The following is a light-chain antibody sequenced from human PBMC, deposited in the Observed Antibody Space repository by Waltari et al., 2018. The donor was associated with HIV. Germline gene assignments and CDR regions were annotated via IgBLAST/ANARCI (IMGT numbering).Light chain of an antibody. CDR3: CSYAGSGDV. CDR2: EVS. V-gene: IGLV2-23*02. J-gene: IGLJ1*01. CDR1: SSDVGSYTL. Sequence: QSALTQPASVSGSPGQSITISCTGTSSDVGSYTLVSWYQQHPGKAPKLIIYEVSKRPSGVSNRLSGSKSGNTASLTISGLQAEDEADYYCCSYAGSGDVFGTGTKVTVL.